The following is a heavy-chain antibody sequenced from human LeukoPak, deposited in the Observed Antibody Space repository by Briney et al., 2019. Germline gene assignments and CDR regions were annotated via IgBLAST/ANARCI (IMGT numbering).Heavy chain of an antibody. CDR2: IYTSGST. Sequence: PSQTLSLTCTVSGGSISSGSYYWSWIRQPAGKGLEWIGRIYTSGSTNYNPSLKSRVTISVDTSKNQFSLKLSSVTAADTAVYYCARTEPTYYYYMDVWGKGTTVTVSS. D-gene: IGHD1-14*01. J-gene: IGHJ6*03. CDR1: GGSISSGSYY. CDR3: ARTEPTYYYYMDV. V-gene: IGHV4-61*02.